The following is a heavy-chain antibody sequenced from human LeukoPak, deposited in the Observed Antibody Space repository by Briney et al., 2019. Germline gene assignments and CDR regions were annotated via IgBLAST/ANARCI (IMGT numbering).Heavy chain of an antibody. CDR2: IYSGGST. Sequence: PGGSLRLSCAASGFTFSSYSMNWVRQAPGKGLEWVSVIYSGGSTYYADSVKGRFTISRDNSKNTLYLQMNSLRAEDTAVYYCARDPQWELPTYWGQGTLVTVSS. V-gene: IGHV3-53*01. J-gene: IGHJ4*02. CDR3: ARDPQWELPTY. D-gene: IGHD1-26*01. CDR1: GFTFSSYS.